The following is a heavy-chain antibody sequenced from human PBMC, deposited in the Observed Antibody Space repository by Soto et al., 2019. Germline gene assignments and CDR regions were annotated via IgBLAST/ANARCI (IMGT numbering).Heavy chain of an antibody. CDR2: ISYDGSNK. CDR3: AKVGSSGWVREYYFDY. Sequence: QVQLVESGGGVVQPGRSLRLSCAASGFTFSSYGMHWVRQAQGKGLEWVAVISYDGSNKYYADSVKGRFTISRDNSKNTLYLQMNSLRAEDTAVYYCAKVGSSGWVREYYFDYWGQGTLVTVSS. J-gene: IGHJ4*02. D-gene: IGHD6-19*01. CDR1: GFTFSSYG. V-gene: IGHV3-30*18.